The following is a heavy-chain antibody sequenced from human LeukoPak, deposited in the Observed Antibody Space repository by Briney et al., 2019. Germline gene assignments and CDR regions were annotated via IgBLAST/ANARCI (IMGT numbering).Heavy chain of an antibody. CDR1: GYIFSNYG. CDR2: ISGHSGNT. J-gene: IGHJ5*02. V-gene: IGHV1-18*01. Sequence: ASVKVSCKASGYIFSNYGITWVRQAPGHVLKWMGWISGHSGNTNYAQKFQDRATMTTDTSTSTAYKELRSLRFDDTAGYYCARDFAWGSGGAPIDDNWLDPWGQGILVTVSS. CDR3: ARDFAWGSGGAPIDDNWLDP. D-gene: IGHD7-27*01.